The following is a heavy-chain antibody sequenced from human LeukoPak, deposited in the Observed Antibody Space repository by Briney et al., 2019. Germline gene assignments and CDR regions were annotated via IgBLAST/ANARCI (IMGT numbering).Heavy chain of an antibody. CDR3: ARRGSGSYYIDY. CDR2: ISTYNGNT. J-gene: IGHJ4*02. Sequence: ASVKVSCKASRYTFTNYYIHWVRQAPGQGLEWMGWISTYNGNTNYAQKLQGRVTMTTDTSTSTAYMELRSLRSDDTAVYYCARRGSGSYYIDYWGQGTLVTLST. V-gene: IGHV1-18*04. D-gene: IGHD1-26*01. CDR1: RYTFTNYY.